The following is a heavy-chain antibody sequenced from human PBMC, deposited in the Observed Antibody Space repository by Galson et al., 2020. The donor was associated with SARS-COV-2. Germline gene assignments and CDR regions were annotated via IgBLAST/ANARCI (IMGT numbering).Heavy chain of an antibody. CDR1: GFTFSSYA. D-gene: IGHD3-22*01. CDR2: ISRYGDNT. V-gene: IGHV3-23*01. Sequence: GESLKISCEVSGFTFSSYALSWVRQAPGKGLEWVSTISRYGDNTYYADSVQGRFTISKDTSKNTLYLQMNSLRPEDTAGYYCAKAPFDDSGYYISFDYWGQGTLVIVSS. CDR3: AKAPFDDSGYYISFDY. J-gene: IGHJ4*02.